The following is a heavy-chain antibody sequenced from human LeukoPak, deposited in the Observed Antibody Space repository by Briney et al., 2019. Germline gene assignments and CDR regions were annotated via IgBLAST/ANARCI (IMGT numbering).Heavy chain of an antibody. CDR2: IIPIFGTA. D-gene: IGHD6-6*01. Sequence: SVKVSCKASGGTFSSYAISWVRQAPGQGLEWMGGIIPIFGTANYAQKFQGRVTITTDESTSTAYMELSSLRSEDTAVYYCARGGLVAYYYYYMDVWGKGTTVTVSS. CDR1: GGTFSSYA. V-gene: IGHV1-69*05. CDR3: ARGGLVAYYYYYMDV. J-gene: IGHJ6*03.